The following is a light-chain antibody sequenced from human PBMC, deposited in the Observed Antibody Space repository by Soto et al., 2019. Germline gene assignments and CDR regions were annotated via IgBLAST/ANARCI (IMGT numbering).Light chain of an antibody. CDR2: LGS. Sequence: DIVMTHSPLSLPVTPGEPASISCRSSQSLLHSNGYNYLDWYLQKPGQSPQLLIYLGSNRASGVPDRFSGSGSGTDFTLRISRMEAEDVGVYYCMQALQPPPTFGQGTKVEVK. CDR3: MQALQPPPT. CDR1: QSLLHSNGYNY. V-gene: IGKV2-28*01. J-gene: IGKJ1*01.